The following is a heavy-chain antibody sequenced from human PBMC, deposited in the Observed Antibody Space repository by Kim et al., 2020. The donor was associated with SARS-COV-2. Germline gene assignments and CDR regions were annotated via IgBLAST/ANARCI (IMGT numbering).Heavy chain of an antibody. CDR1: GYTLTELS. V-gene: IGHV1-24*01. CDR2: FDPEDGET. D-gene: IGHD2-2*01. Sequence: ASVKVSCKVSGYTLTELSMHWVRQAPGKGLEWMGGFDPEDGETIYAQKFQGRVTMTEDTSTDTAYMELSSLRSEDTAVYYCATAAAVVVPAAGYYYYYYGMEVWGQGTTVAVSS. J-gene: IGHJ6*02. CDR3: ATAAAVVVPAAGYYYYYYGMEV.